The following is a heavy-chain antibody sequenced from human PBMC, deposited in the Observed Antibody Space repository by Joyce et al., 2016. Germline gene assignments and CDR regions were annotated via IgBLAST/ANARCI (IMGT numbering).Heavy chain of an antibody. D-gene: IGHD2-21*02. CDR2: IYHTGGT. V-gene: IGHV4-38-2*01. CDR1: GHSMTTTYY. J-gene: IGHJ4*02. Sequence: QVQLQESGPGLVKPSETLSLTCAVSGHSMTTTYYWGWIRQPPGKGLEWIGSIYHTGGTRYNPSLTSRVTISIDTSKNQFSLKLSSVTAADTAVYYCARYMVASFLDYWGQGTLVTVSS. CDR3: ARYMVASFLDY.